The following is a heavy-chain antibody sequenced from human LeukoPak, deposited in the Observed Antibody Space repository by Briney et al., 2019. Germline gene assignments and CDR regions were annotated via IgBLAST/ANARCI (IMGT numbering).Heavy chain of an antibody. Sequence: GGSLRLSCAASGFTFSSYAMSWVRQAPGKGLECISGFSGSGGSTYYADSVKGRFTISRDNSKNTLYLQMNSLRAEDTAVYYCARDRYGSGSYYNAYFDYWGQGTLVTVSS. CDR2: FSGSGGST. CDR3: ARDRYGSGSYYNAYFDY. V-gene: IGHV3-23*01. J-gene: IGHJ4*02. CDR1: GFTFSSYA. D-gene: IGHD3-10*01.